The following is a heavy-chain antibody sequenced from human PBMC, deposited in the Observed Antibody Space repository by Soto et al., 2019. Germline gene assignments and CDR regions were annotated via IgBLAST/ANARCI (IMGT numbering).Heavy chain of an antibody. V-gene: IGHV1-69*01. D-gene: IGHD4-17*01. Sequence: QVQLVQYGAAVKKPGSSVKVSCKASGGTFSSYAISWVRQAPGQGLEWMGGIIPICGTANYAQKFQGRVTITADESTSTAYMELSSLSSEDTAVYYCARDKGGYGDYGDYYYYYGMDVWGPGTTVTLSS. CDR1: GGTFSSYA. CDR2: IIPICGTA. CDR3: ARDKGGYGDYGDYYYYYGMDV. J-gene: IGHJ6*02.